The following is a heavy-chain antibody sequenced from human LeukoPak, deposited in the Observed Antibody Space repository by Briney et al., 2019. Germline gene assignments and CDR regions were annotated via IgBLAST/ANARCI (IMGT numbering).Heavy chain of an antibody. Sequence: GGSLRLSCAASGFTFSSYAMSWVRQAPGKGLEWVSAISGSGGSTYYADSVKARFTISRDNSKNTLHLQMNSLRAEDTAVYYCAKRSIAVAGYYFDYWGQGTLVTVSS. V-gene: IGHV3-23*01. CDR1: GFTFSSYA. J-gene: IGHJ4*02. CDR2: ISGSGGST. CDR3: AKRSIAVAGYYFDY. D-gene: IGHD6-19*01.